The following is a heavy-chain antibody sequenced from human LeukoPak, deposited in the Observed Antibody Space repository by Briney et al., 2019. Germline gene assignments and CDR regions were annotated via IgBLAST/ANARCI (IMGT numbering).Heavy chain of an antibody. D-gene: IGHD1-7*01. J-gene: IGHJ4*02. CDR3: ARGPGTTRAYYFDY. V-gene: IGHV1-18*01. CDR2: ISGYNGNT. CDR1: GYTFTSYG. Sequence: ASVKVSCKASGYTFTSYGITWVRQAPGQGLEWMGWISGYNGNTNYAQKLQGRVTMTTDTSTNTAYMELRSLSSDDTAVYYCARGPGTTRAYYFDYWGQGTLVTVSS.